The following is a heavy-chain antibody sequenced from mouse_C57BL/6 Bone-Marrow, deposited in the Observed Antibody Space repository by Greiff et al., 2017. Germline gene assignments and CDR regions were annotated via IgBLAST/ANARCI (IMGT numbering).Heavy chain of an antibody. D-gene: IGHD2-1*01. CDR3: ARAGGNYPLAY. Sequence: EVQLQESGGGLVKPGGSLKLSCAASGFTFSDYGMHWVRQAPEKGLEWVAYISSGSSTIYYADTVKGRFTISRDNAKNTLFLQMTSLRSEDTAMCYCARAGGNYPLAYWGQGTLVTVSA. CDR2: ISSGSSTI. J-gene: IGHJ3*01. V-gene: IGHV5-17*01. CDR1: GFTFSDYG.